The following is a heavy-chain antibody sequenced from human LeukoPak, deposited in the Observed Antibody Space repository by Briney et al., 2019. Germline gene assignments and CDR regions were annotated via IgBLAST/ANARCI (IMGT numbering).Heavy chain of an antibody. CDR1: GFTFSSYG. J-gene: IGHJ4*02. V-gene: IGHV3-30*18. CDR3: AKGHLGDCHFDY. D-gene: IGHD2-21*02. Sequence: PGRSLRLSCAASGFTFSSYGMHWVRQAPGKGLEWVAVISYDGSNKYYADSAKGRFTISRDNSKNTLYLQMNSLRAEDTAVYYCAKGHLGDCHFDYWGQGTLVTVSS. CDR2: ISYDGSNK.